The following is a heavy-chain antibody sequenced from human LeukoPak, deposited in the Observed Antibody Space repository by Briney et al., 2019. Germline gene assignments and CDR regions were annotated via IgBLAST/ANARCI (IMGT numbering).Heavy chain of an antibody. CDR3: VGHRLWCFHF. V-gene: IGHV5-51*01. D-gene: IGHD4/OR15-4a*01. CDR2: FHPVDSDN. J-gene: IGHJ4*02. Sequence: AESLKISCNGSGYIFSSYWIGWVRLMPGRHVGWRAIFHPVDSDNKYNPSFQSHVTISVDKSINTAQLHWSGLRASETAMYYCVGHRLWCFHFWGQGTLVSVSS. CDR1: GYIFSSYW.